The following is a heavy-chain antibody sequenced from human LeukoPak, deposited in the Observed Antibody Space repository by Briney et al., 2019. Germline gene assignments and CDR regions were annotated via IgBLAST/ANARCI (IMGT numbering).Heavy chain of an antibody. CDR1: GFTFSGSA. Sequence: GGSLKLSCAASGFTFSGSAMHWVRQASGKGLEWVGRIRSKANSYATAYAASVKGRFTISRDDSKNTAYLQMNSLKTEDTAVYYCAKGVDTAMQPIDYWGQGTLVTVSS. V-gene: IGHV3-73*01. CDR2: IRSKANSYAT. J-gene: IGHJ4*02. CDR3: AKGVDTAMQPIDY. D-gene: IGHD5-18*01.